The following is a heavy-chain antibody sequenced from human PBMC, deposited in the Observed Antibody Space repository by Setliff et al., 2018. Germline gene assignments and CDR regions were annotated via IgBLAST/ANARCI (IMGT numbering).Heavy chain of an antibody. Sequence: GESLKISCLASGFTFDDYGMSWVRQAPGKGLEWVSGLSWRSDNIGYADSVKGRFTISRDNAKNSLYQQMTSLRAEDTALYYCARGRPLYSSPVDYWGQGTLVTV. CDR1: GFTFDDYG. V-gene: IGHV3-20*04. J-gene: IGHJ4*02. D-gene: IGHD6-13*01. CDR2: LSWRSDNI. CDR3: ARGRPLYSSPVDY.